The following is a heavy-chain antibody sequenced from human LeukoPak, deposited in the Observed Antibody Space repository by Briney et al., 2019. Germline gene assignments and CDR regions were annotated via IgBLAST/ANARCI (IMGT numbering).Heavy chain of an antibody. Sequence: GASVKVSCKASGYTFSSYAMHWVRLAPGQRPEWMGWINADNGNAKYSQKFQGRVTITRDTSANTAYMELSSLRSEDTAVYYYARDLATAGLYYYYGMDVWGRGTTVTVSS. D-gene: IGHD1-1*01. CDR3: ARDLATAGLYYYYGMDV. J-gene: IGHJ6*02. CDR2: INADNGNA. V-gene: IGHV1-3*01. CDR1: GYTFSSYA.